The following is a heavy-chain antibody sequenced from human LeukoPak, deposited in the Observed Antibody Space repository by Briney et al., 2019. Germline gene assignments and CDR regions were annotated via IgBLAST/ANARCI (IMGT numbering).Heavy chain of an antibody. Sequence: SETLSLTCSVSGGSISSSSDYWGWIRQPPGKGLEWMGSIYYSESTYYNPSLRSRVTISVDTSKNQFSLKLSSVTAADTAVYYCARLNSRIAAEGFFDLWGRGTLVTVSS. V-gene: IGHV4-39*01. CDR2: IYYSEST. D-gene: IGHD6-13*01. J-gene: IGHJ2*01. CDR3: ARLNSRIAAEGFFDL. CDR1: GGSISSSSDY.